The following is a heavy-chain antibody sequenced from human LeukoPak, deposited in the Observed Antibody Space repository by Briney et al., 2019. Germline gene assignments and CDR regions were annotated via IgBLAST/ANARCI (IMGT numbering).Heavy chain of an antibody. J-gene: IGHJ3*02. D-gene: IGHD6-19*01. CDR2: IKQDGSER. CDR3: ARDVSPRYSSGWADAFDI. V-gene: IGHV3-7*01. Sequence: GGSLRLSCAASGFTFSTYWMTWVRQAPGKGLEWVANIKQDGSERHYAGSVTGRFTISRDNAKNSLYLQMNSLRAEDTAVYYCARDVSPRYSSGWADAFDIWGQGTMVTVSS. CDR1: GFTFSTYW.